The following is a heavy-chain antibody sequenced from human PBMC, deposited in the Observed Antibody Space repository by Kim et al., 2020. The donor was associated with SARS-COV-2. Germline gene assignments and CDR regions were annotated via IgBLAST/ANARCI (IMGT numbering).Heavy chain of an antibody. CDR1: GFAVYRFA. CDR3: AKDHPSPGWPTFGD. Sequence: GGSLRLSCAASGFAVYRFAMHWVRQAPGKGLEWISAITNNNGKTYYQDSVKGRFTISRDESKNIVYLHMSSLRVEDTAVYYCAKDHPSPGWPTFGDWGQGTLVAVSS. J-gene: IGHJ4*02. V-gene: IGHV3-23*01. CDR2: ITNNNGKT. D-gene: IGHD6-19*01.